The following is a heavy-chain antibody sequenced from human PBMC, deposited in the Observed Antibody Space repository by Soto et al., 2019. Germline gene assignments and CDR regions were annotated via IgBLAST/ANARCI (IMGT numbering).Heavy chain of an antibody. CDR3: AREGESYCFFRDYYYYGMDV. CDR1: GGSISSNY. V-gene: IGHV4-59*01. J-gene: IGHJ6*02. Sequence: PSETLSLTCTVSGGSISSNYWSWIRQPPGKGLEWIGDVYYSGSTNYNPSLKSRVTISVDTSKNQFSLKLSSVTAADTAVYYCAREGESYCFFRDYYYYGMDVWGQGTTVTVSS. CDR2: VYYSGST. D-gene: IGHD5-18*01.